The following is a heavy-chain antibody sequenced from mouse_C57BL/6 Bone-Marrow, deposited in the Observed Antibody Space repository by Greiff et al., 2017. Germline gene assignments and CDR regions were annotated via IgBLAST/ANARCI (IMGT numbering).Heavy chain of an antibody. CDR2: IYPNNGGN. D-gene: IGHD1-1*01. CDR3: ARKCLYYYGSIYYAMDY. Sequence: DVKLQESGPELVKPGASVKMSCKASGYTFTDYYVPWVKQSPGKSLEWIGYIYPNNGGNGYNQKFKGKATLTVDKSSSTAYMEIRSLTSEDSAVYYCARKCLYYYGSIYYAMDYWGQGTSVTVSS. CDR1: GYTFTDYY. V-gene: IGHV1-34*01. J-gene: IGHJ4*01.